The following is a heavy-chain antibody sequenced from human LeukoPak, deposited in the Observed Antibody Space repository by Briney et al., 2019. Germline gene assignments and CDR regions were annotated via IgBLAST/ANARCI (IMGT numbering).Heavy chain of an antibody. J-gene: IGHJ4*02. V-gene: IGHV3-53*01. Sequence: GGSLRLSCAASGFTFSSYWISWVHQAPGKGLEWVSVIYSGGSTYYADSVKGRFTISRDNSKNTLYLQMNSLRAEDTAVYYCARDFWGDGYNQDWGQGTLVTVSS. D-gene: IGHD5-24*01. CDR1: GFTFSSYW. CDR2: IYSGGST. CDR3: ARDFWGDGYNQD.